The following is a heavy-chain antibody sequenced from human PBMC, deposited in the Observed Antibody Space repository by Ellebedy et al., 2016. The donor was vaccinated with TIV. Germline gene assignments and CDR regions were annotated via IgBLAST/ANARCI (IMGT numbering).Heavy chain of an antibody. CDR3: ATRGPYQLLLN. CDR2: IYHSGST. V-gene: IGHV4-4*02. D-gene: IGHD2-2*01. Sequence: SETLSLXCAVSGGSISSSNWWSWVRQPPGKGLEWIGEIYHSGSTNYNPSLKSRVTISVDKSKNQFSLKLSSVTAADTAVYYCATRGPYQLLLNWGQGTLVTVSS. J-gene: IGHJ4*02. CDR1: GGSISSSNW.